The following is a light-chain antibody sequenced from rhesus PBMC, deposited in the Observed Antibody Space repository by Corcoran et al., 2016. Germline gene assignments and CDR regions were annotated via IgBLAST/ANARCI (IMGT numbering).Light chain of an antibody. CDR1: QGINNY. V-gene: IGKV1-66*01. J-gene: IGKJ4*01. CDR3: QQYNNSPLT. Sequence: DIQMTQSPSSLSASVGDTVTITCRASQGINNYLGWYQQKPGKPPKPLIFSASSLETGVPSRFSGSGSGADYTLTISSPQPEDIATYYCQQYNNSPLTFGGGTKVEIK. CDR2: SAS.